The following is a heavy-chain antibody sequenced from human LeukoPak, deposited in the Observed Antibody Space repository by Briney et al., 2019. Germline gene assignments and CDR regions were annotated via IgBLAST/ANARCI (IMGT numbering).Heavy chain of an antibody. V-gene: IGHV1-24*01. CDR3: ARESPGFRRYDY. J-gene: IGHJ4*02. D-gene: IGHD3-9*01. CDR1: GYTLTELS. CDR2: FDPEDGVT. Sequence: ASVKVSCKVSGYTLTELSMHWVRQAPGKGLEWMGGFDPEDGVTNYAQKFQGRVTMTEDTSTDTAYMELSSLRSEDTAVYYCARESPGFRRYDYCGQGTLVTVSS.